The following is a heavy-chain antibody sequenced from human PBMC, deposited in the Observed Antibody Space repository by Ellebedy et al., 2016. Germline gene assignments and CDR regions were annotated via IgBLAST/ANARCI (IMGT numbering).Heavy chain of an antibody. CDR3: ARILGGSSSLGNWYFDL. V-gene: IGHV2-70*01. CDR1: GFSLSTSAMC. J-gene: IGHJ2*01. Sequence: SGPTLVKPTQTLTLTCTFSGFSLSTSAMCVSWIRQPPGKALEWLALIDWKRDKYYSTSLKTRLTISKDTSKNQVVLTMTNMDPLDTGTYYCARILGGSSSLGNWYFDLWGRGTLVTVSS. CDR2: IDWKRDK. D-gene: IGHD6-6*01.